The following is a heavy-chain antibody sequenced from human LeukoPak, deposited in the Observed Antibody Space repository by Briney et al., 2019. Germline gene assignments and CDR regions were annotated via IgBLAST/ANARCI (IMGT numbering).Heavy chain of an antibody. V-gene: IGHV1-3*01. CDR1: GYTFTSHA. Sequence: GASVKVSCKASGYTFTSHALHWVRQAPGQRLEWMGWINAGNGNTKYSQKFQGRVTITTDTSASTAYMELSSLRSEDTAVYYCARGGLDGPLYCSGGSCYSYWGQGTLVTVSS. J-gene: IGHJ4*02. CDR3: ARGGLDGPLYCSGGSCYSY. CDR2: INAGNGNT. D-gene: IGHD2-15*01.